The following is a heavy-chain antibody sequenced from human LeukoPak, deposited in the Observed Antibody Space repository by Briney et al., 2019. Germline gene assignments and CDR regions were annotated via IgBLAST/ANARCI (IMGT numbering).Heavy chain of an antibody. J-gene: IGHJ4*02. CDR2: ISGDSTYI. Sequence: GGSLRLSCAASGFTFASYSMNWVRQAPGKGLEWVSSISGDSTYIYNAGSVQGRFTISRDNAQASLYLQMISLRADDTAVYYCARVSGRLERQSDLDYWGQGIRIIVSS. D-gene: IGHD1-1*01. CDR3: ARVSGRLERQSDLDY. V-gene: IGHV3-21*01. CDR1: GFTFASYS.